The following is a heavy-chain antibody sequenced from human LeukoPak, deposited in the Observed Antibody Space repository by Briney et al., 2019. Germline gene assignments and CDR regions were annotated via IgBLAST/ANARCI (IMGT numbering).Heavy chain of an antibody. CDR3: ARDAVTGFYYFDY. J-gene: IGHJ4*02. CDR1: GFTFSSYS. D-gene: IGHD2-21*02. V-gene: IGHV3-21*01. Sequence: TGGSLRLSCAASGFTFSSYSMNWVRQAPGKGLEWVSSISSSSYIYYADSVKGRFTISRDNAKNSLYLQMNSLRAEDTAVYYCARDAVTGFYYFDYWGQGTLVTVSS. CDR2: ISSSSYI.